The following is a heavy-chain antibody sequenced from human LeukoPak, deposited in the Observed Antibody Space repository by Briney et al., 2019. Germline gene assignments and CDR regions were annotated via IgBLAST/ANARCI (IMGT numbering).Heavy chain of an antibody. D-gene: IGHD6-19*01. Sequence: PGGSLRLSCPASGFTFSSHAMSWVRQAPGKGLQWVSAISGSGDRTYYADSVEGRFTISRDNSKNTLYLQMNSLRAEDTAVYYCAKDFDSSGCFDYWGQGTLVTVSS. CDR3: AKDFDSSGCFDY. CDR1: GFTFSSHA. CDR2: ISGSGDRT. J-gene: IGHJ4*02. V-gene: IGHV3-23*01.